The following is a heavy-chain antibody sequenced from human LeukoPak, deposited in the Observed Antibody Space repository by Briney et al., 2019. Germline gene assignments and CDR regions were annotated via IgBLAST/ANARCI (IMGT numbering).Heavy chain of an antibody. CDR1: GFTFSSYS. J-gene: IGHJ4*02. CDR2: ISSSGSTI. Sequence: GGSLRLSCAPSGFTFSSYSMNWVRQAPGKGLEWVSYISSSGSTIYYADSVKGRFTISRDNAKNSLYLQMNSLRAEDTAVYYCASLAVAGPFDFDYWGQGTLVTVSS. D-gene: IGHD6-19*01. CDR3: ASLAVAGPFDFDY. V-gene: IGHV3-48*04.